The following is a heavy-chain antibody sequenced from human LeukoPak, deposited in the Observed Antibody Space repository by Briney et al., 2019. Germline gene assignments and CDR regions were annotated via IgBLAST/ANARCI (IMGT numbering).Heavy chain of an antibody. CDR1: GFTFSSYV. CDR2: IGDSGGST. J-gene: IGHJ6*02. V-gene: IGHV3-23*01. Sequence: GGSLRLSCAASGFTFSSYVMSWVRQAPGKGLEWVSAIGDSGGSTYYADSVKGRFTISRDNSKNTLYLQMSSLRAEDTALYYCAKFLSPYYYGMDVWGQGTTVTVSS. D-gene: IGHD2/OR15-2a*01. CDR3: AKFLSPYYYGMDV.